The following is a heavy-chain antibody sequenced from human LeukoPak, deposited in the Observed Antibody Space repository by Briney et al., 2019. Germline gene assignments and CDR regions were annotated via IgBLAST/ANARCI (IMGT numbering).Heavy chain of an antibody. CDR1: GFTFSSYW. D-gene: IGHD6-13*01. CDR2: IKQDGSEK. Sequence: PGGSLRLSCAASGFTFSSYWMSWVRQAPGKGLEWVANIKQDGSEKYYVDSVKGRFTISRDNAKNSLYLQMNSLRAEDTAVYYCAKLLERYSSSGRNFDLWGRGTLATVSS. CDR3: AKLLERYSSSGRNFDL. V-gene: IGHV3-7*01. J-gene: IGHJ2*01.